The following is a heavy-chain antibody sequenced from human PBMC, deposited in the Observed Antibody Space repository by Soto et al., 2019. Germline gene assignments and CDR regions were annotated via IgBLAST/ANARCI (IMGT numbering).Heavy chain of an antibody. CDR1: GVFITSSAYF. CDR2: IYSSGTT. V-gene: IGHV4-39*01. J-gene: IGHJ4*02. D-gene: IGHD6-6*01. Sequence: PSETLSLTCTVSGVFITSSAYFWGWVRQPPGKWLEWICSIYSSGTTYYKPSLKSRVAIFVNTSKNQFFLTLSSVTAADTAVYYCGSLSRRAAPQFDHWGQGTLVTVSS. CDR3: GSLSRRAAPQFDH.